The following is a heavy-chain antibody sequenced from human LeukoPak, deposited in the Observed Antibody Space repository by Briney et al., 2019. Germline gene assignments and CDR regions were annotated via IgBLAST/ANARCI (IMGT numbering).Heavy chain of an antibody. D-gene: IGHD5-24*01. J-gene: IGHJ4*02. Sequence: GGSLRLSCAASGFTFNNYALNWVRQAPGKGLEWVSAISGSSGRTYYADSLKGRFTISRDNSKNTLYLQMNSLRAEDTAVYYCAKDIWLQSLGYFDYWGQGTLVTVSS. CDR1: GFTFNNYA. V-gene: IGHV3-23*01. CDR3: AKDIWLQSLGYFDY. CDR2: ISGSSGRT.